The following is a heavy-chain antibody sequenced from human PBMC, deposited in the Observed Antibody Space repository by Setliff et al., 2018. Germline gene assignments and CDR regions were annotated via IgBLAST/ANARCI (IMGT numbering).Heavy chain of an antibody. V-gene: IGHV4-34*01. CDR2: SNHGGST. CDR3: ARQPGDEQQLVGD. Sequence: SETLSLTCSVSGESFSNNYWSWIRQTPGKGLEWIGESNHGGSTTYHPSLKSRLTMSVDTSKNQFSLNLTSVTAADTALYYCARQPGDEQQLVGDWGQGTLVTVSS. CDR1: GESFSNNY. D-gene: IGHD6-13*01. J-gene: IGHJ4*02.